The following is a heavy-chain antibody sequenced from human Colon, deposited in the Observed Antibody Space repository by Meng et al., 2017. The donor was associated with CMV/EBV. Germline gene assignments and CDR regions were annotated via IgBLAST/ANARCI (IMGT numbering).Heavy chain of an antibody. Sequence: GESLKISCAGSGFFFGVHWMNWVRQVPGKGLEWVANINHDGSQIYYGDSVKGRFTISRDNAEKSLFLEMKSLRVDDTAVYYCVRGTDRDFSGYDFLLWGQGTLVTVSS. CDR3: VRGTDRDFSGYDFLL. J-gene: IGHJ4*02. CDR1: GFFFGVHW. CDR2: INHDGSQI. D-gene: IGHD5-12*01. V-gene: IGHV3-7*01.